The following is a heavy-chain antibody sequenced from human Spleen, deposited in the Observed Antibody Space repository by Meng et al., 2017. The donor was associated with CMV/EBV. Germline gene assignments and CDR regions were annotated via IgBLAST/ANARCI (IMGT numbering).Heavy chain of an antibody. D-gene: IGHD2/OR15-2a*01. Sequence: ESGYIFTSYDFHWRRQAPGQEIEWMGILDPSGGSTTYSRNFQGRVSVTRDTSTSTVYMDLDSLRSQDTAVYYCARTRSMVPPYFLHWGQGTLVTVSS. V-gene: IGHV1-46*01. CDR2: LDPSGGST. CDR1: GYIFTSYD. J-gene: IGHJ4*02. CDR3: ARTRSMVPPYFLH.